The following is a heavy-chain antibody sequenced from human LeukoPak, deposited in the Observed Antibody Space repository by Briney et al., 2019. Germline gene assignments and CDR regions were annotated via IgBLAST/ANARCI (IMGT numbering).Heavy chain of an antibody. V-gene: IGHV3-30*02. CDR2: MRYDGTSK. D-gene: IGHD3-22*01. CDR1: GFTCSSHG. CDR3: AKSNKDSSVYYSLDY. J-gene: IGHJ4*02. Sequence: GGSLRLSCVASGFTCSSHGMHWVRQAPGKGLEWVACMRYDGTSKQYTDSVKGRFTVSRDNSKNILYLQMSSLRPEDTAIYYCAKSNKDSSVYYSLDYWGQGTLVTVSP.